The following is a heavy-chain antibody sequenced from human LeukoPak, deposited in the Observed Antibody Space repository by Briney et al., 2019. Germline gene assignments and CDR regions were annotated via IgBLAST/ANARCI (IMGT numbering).Heavy chain of an antibody. Sequence: GGSLRPSCVASGFSFSSYSMSWVRQAPGKGLEWVSAINPSGVTTAFAASVMGRFTISRDNSKNTLYLQMSSLRAEDTALYYCAKGRSAVRDTFVWGQGTVVTVSS. J-gene: IGHJ3*01. CDR1: GFSFSSYS. V-gene: IGHV3-23*01. CDR2: INPSGVTT. CDR3: AKGRSAVRDTFV. D-gene: IGHD2/OR15-2a*01.